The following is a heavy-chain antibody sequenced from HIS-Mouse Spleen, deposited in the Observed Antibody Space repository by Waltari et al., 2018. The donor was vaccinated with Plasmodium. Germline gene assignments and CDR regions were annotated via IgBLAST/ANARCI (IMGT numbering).Heavy chain of an antibody. D-gene: IGHD6-13*01. CDR3: AKDRRSSSWYVDY. J-gene: IGHJ4*02. CDR2: ISYDGSNK. Sequence: QVQLVESGGGVVQPGRSLRLSCEASGFTFSSYGMPWVRQAPGTGLEWVAGISYDGSNKYYADSVKGRFTISRDNSKNTLYLQMNSLRAEDTAVYYCAKDRRSSSWYVDYWGQGTLVTVSS. V-gene: IGHV3-30*18. CDR1: GFTFSSYG.